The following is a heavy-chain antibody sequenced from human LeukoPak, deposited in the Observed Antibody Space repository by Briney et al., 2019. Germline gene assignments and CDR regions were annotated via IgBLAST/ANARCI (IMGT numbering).Heavy chain of an antibody. CDR1: GASLSAYC. CDR2: INHSGST. Sequence: PSETLSLTCAVSGASLSAYCWSWIRQPPEKGLEWVGEINHSGSTNYNPPLKSRVAISVDTSKNQFSLRLTSVTAADTAVYYCARAGGADSPQDLDYWGQGTLVTVSS. J-gene: IGHJ4*02. V-gene: IGHV4-34*01. CDR3: ARAGGADSPQDLDY. D-gene: IGHD3-22*01.